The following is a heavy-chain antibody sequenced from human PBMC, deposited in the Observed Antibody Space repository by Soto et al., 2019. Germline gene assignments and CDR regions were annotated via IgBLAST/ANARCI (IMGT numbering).Heavy chain of an antibody. CDR3: ASPVDY. J-gene: IGHJ4*02. CDR1: GFSFSTYS. Sequence: GGSLRLSCAASGFSFSTYSMYWVRQTPGKGLEWVANIKQDGSEKNYVDSVKGRFTISRDNAKNSLYLQMNSLRAEDTAVYYCASPVDYWGQGTLVTVSS. CDR2: IKQDGSEK. V-gene: IGHV3-7*01.